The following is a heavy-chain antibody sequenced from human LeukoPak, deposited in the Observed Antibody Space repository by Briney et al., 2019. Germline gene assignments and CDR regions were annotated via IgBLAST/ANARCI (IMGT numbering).Heavy chain of an antibody. V-gene: IGHV1-69*06. D-gene: IGHD4-23*01. CDR1: GGTFSSYA. J-gene: IGHJ3*02. CDR3: ASRDTVVTPYGDAFDI. CDR2: IIPIFGTA. Sequence: GASVKVSCKASGGTFSSYAISWVRQAPGQGLEWMGGIIPIFGTANYAQKFQGRVTITADKSTSTAYMELSSLRSEDTAVYYCASRDTVVTPYGDAFDIWGQGTMVTVSS.